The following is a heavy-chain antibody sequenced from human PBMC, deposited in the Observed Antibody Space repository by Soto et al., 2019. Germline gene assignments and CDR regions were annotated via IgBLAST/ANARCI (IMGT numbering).Heavy chain of an antibody. CDR3: ARDFTGSYLGLDY. J-gene: IGHJ4*02. V-gene: IGHV1-3*01. D-gene: IGHD1-26*01. CDR1: GYTFTIYA. CDR2: INAGNGNT. Sequence: GSGEGSCKASGYTFTIYAMHLVGPAPGQRLEWMGWINAGNGNTKYSQKFQGRVTITRDTSASTAYMELSSLRSEDTAVYYCARDFTGSYLGLDYWGQGTLVTVSS.